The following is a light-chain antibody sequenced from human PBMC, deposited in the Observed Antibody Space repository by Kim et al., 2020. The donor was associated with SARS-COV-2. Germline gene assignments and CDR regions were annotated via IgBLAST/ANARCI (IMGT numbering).Light chain of an antibody. CDR1: PSLVRSNGDIW. CDR2: NFS. V-gene: IGKV2-30*02. CDR3: LQGTHWPKT. J-gene: IGKJ2*01. Sequence: QSGSISCKSSPSLVRSNGDIWLMWFKHRPGQSPRRLIYNFSKRDSGVPDRFSGSGSGTDFTLKISRVEAEDVGIYYCLQGTHWPKTFGQGTKLEI.